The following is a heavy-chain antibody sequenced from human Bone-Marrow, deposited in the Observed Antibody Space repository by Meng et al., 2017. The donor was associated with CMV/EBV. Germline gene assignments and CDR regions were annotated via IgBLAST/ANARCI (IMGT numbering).Heavy chain of an antibody. CDR2: INPSGGST. Sequence: ASVKVSCKASGYTFTSYYMHWVRQAPGQGLEWMGIINPSGGSTSYAQKFQGRVTMTRDTSTSTVYMELSSLRSEDTAVYYCARDHKGYNWNPTNGYYYYYGMDFWGQGTTVTVSS. CDR1: GYTFTSYY. CDR3: ARDHKGYNWNPTNGYYYYYGMDF. D-gene: IGHD1-20*01. J-gene: IGHJ6*02. V-gene: IGHV1-46*01.